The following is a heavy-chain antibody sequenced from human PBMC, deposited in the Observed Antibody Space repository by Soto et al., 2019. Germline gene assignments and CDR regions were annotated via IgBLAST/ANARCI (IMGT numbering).Heavy chain of an antibody. J-gene: IGHJ5*02. Sequence: SETLSLTCTVSGGSISGFYWSWIRQPPGKGLEWIGYMYHSGSTNYNPSLKSRVTISVETSKNQFSLKLSSVTAADTAVYYCARVEPLVRGLRWFDPWGQGTLVTVSS. V-gene: IGHV4-59*01. CDR3: ARVEPLVRGLRWFDP. CDR1: GGSISGFY. D-gene: IGHD3-10*01. CDR2: MYHSGST.